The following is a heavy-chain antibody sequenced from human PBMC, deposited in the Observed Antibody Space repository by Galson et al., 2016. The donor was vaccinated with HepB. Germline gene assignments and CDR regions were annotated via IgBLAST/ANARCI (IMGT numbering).Heavy chain of an antibody. CDR1: GFTFSRYA. Sequence: SLRLSCAASGFTFSRYAMSWVRQAPGKGLEWVGFIRSNAYGGTTEYAASVKGRFTISRDDSKSIAYLQMNSLKTEDTALYYCAREKILPAVTFDYWGQGTLVTVSS. J-gene: IGHJ4*02. V-gene: IGHV3-49*04. CDR2: IRSNAYGGTT. CDR3: AREKILPAVTFDY. D-gene: IGHD2-2*01.